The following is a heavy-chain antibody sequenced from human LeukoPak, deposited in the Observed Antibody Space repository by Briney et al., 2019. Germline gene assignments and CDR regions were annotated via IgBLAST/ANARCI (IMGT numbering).Heavy chain of an antibody. Sequence: PGGSLRLSCAASGFNFSSYAMSWVRQAPGKGLEWVSAISGSGGSTYYADSVKGRFTISRDNSKNTLYLQMNSLRAEDTAVYYCAKSTNRGIAARPSGYWGQGTLVTVSS. CDR3: AKSTNRGIAARPSGY. D-gene: IGHD6-6*01. CDR1: GFNFSSYA. V-gene: IGHV3-23*01. CDR2: ISGSGGST. J-gene: IGHJ4*02.